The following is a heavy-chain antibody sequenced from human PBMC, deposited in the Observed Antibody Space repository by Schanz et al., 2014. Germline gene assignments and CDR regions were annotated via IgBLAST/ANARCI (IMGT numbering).Heavy chain of an antibody. D-gene: IGHD3-10*01. CDR2: IKQDGSEK. J-gene: IGHJ4*02. Sequence: AQLVESGGGVVQPGRSLRLSCAAYGFTLSSYAMHWVRQAPGKGLEWVANIKQDGSEKYYVDAVKGRFTISRDNAKNSMYLHMKSLRGEDTAVYYCARDNYYGSGSCAYWGQGTLVTVSS. CDR1: GFTLSSYA. CDR3: ARDNYYGSGSCAY. V-gene: IGHV3-7*01.